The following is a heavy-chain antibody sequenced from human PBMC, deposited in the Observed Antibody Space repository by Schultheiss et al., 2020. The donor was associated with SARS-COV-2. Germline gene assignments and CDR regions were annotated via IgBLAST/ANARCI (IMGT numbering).Heavy chain of an antibody. V-gene: IGHV3-23*03. D-gene: IGHD5-24*01. CDR1: GFTFTSYA. CDR2: IYSGGST. J-gene: IGHJ4*02. Sequence: GGSLRLSCAASGFTFTSYAMSWVRQAPGKGLVWVSVIYSGGSTYYADSVKGRFTSSRDDSRATLYLHMNSLRIEDTAVYYCVKDAIARDGRMDFFDYWGQGILVTVSS. CDR3: VKDAIARDGRMDFFDY.